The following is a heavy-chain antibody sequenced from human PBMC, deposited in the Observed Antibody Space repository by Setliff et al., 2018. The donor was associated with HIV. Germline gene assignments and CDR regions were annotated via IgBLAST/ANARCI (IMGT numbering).Heavy chain of an antibody. CDR3: ARGRAAGQGFDP. J-gene: IGHJ5*02. CDR1: GFTFNNYW. CDR2: VSNNGRTA. V-gene: IGHV3-74*03. Sequence: SGGSLRLSCATCGFTFNNYWMHWVRQSPRMGLVWVSRVSNNGRTAVYADSVKGRFTMSRDNVRKTVDLQMNNLTVEDTGLYYCARGRAAGQGFDPWGRGTLVTVSS. D-gene: IGHD6-13*01.